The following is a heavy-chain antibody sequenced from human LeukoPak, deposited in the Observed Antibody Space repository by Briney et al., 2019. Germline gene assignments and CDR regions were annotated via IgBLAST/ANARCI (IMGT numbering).Heavy chain of an antibody. CDR2: ISGSGGST. V-gene: IGHV3-23*01. CDR3: ARLRSFSYFDY. D-gene: IGHD5-12*01. CDR1: GFTFSSYA. Sequence: PGGSLRLSCAASGFTFSSYAMNWVRQAPGKGLEWVSGISGSGGSTYYADSVKGRFTISRDNYKNTMFLQMNSLRAGDTAVYYCARLRSFSYFDYWGQGTLVTVSS. J-gene: IGHJ4*02.